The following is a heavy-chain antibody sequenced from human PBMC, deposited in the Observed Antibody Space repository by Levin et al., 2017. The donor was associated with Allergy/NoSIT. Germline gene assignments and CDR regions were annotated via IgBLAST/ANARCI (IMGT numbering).Heavy chain of an antibody. CDR2: IDWDDDK. V-gene: IGHV2-70*11. CDR3: ARATNHYYGRGFDY. CDR1: GFSLTTSGMC. Sequence: GSGPTLVKPTQTLTLTCTFSGFSLTTSGMCVSWIRQPPGNALEWLARIDWDDDKYYSTSLKTRRTISRDTSKNQVVLTMTSMDPVDTGTYYCARATNHYYGRGFDYWGQGTPVTVSS. J-gene: IGHJ4*02. D-gene: IGHD3-10*01.